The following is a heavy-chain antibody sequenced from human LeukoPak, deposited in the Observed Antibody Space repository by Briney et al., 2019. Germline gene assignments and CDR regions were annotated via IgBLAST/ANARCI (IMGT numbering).Heavy chain of an antibody. J-gene: IGHJ4*02. Sequence: QPGGSLRLSCAASGFTFSSYAMHWVRQAPGKGLEWVAVISYDGSNKYYADSVKGRFTISRDNSKNTLYLQMNSLRAEDTAVYYCARGHWGLDCWGQGTLVTVSS. CDR3: ARGHWGLDC. V-gene: IGHV3-30-3*01. CDR2: ISYDGSNK. CDR1: GFTFSSYA. D-gene: IGHD3-16*01.